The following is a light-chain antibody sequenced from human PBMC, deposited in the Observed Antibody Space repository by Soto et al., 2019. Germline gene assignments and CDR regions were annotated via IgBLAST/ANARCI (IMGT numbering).Light chain of an antibody. V-gene: IGKV3-20*01. CDR2: GTS. Sequence: EIVLTQSPGTLSLSPGERATLSCRASQTISTMNLAWYQQKPGQAPRLLIYGTSNRATGIPDRFRGSGSGTDFTLTISRLEPEDFVVYYCHQYGSLPLTFGGGAKVETK. CDR3: HQYGSLPLT. CDR1: QTISTMN. J-gene: IGKJ4*01.